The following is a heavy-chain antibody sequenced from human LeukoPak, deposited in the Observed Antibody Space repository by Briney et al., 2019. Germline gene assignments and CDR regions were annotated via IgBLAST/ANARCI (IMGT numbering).Heavy chain of an antibody. CDR1: GFTLSNHW. CDR3: ARNNGMDV. V-gene: IGHV3-7*03. Sequence: PGGFLRLSCAASGFTLSNHWMTWVRQVPGRGPEWVANVNRDGSETYYLDSVKGRFTISKDNAKNSLYLQMNSLRAEDTALYHCARNNGMDVWGQGTTVIVSS. J-gene: IGHJ6*02. CDR2: VNRDGSET.